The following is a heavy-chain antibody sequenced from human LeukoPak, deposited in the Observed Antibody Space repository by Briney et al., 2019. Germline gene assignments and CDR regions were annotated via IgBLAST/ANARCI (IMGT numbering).Heavy chain of an antibody. CDR2: IYYTGST. D-gene: IGHD6-6*01. CDR3: AADLAARTGPVDY. CDR1: GGSIGSGSYY. V-gene: IGHV4-31*03. J-gene: IGHJ4*02. Sequence: SETLSLTCSVSGGSIGSGSYYWTWIRQHPGKGLEWIGYIYYTGSTYYNPSLKSRVTISIDKSKNHFSLKLASVTAADTAVCYCAADLAARTGPVDYWGQGTLVTVSS.